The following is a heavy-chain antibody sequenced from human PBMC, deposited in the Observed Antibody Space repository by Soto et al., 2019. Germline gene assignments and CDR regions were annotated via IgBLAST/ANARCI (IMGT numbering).Heavy chain of an antibody. V-gene: IGHV3-74*01. J-gene: IGHJ4*02. CDR1: GFTFISYW. D-gene: IGHD5-12*01. CDR2: INSDGSST. Sequence: VGPLRLSCASSGFTFISYWMHWVRQAPGKGLVWVSRINSDGSSTSYADSVKGRFTISRDNAKNTLYLQMNSLRAEDTAVYYCAIPSRDGYHFDYWGQGTLVTVSS. CDR3: AIPSRDGYHFDY.